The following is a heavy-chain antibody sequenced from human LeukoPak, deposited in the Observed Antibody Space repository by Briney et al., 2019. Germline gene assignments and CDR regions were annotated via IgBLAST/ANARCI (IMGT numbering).Heavy chain of an antibody. D-gene: IGHD3-10*02. J-gene: IGHJ6*04. V-gene: IGHV3-48*03. CDR1: GSDFSFHN. CDR3: AELGITMIGGV. CDR2: ISGSGSTT. Sequence: GGSLRLSCAASGSDFSFHNMNWVRQAPGKGLEWISYISGSGSTTYYAASVKGRFIISRDNAKNSLYLQMNTLRAEDTAVYYCAELGITMIGGVWGKGTTVTISS.